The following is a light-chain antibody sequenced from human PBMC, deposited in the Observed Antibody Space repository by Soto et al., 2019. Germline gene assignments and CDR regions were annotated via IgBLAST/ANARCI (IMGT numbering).Light chain of an antibody. J-gene: IGKJ1*01. CDR2: KAS. CDR1: QSIDNW. V-gene: IGKV1-5*03. CDR3: QPYNGNSRT. Sequence: DIQVTQSPSTLSASVGDRVTITCRASQSIDNWLAWYQHKPGKAPKLLIFKASALESGVPSRFSGSGSGTEFTLTISSLQPDDFATYYCQPYNGNSRTFGRGTKVDIK.